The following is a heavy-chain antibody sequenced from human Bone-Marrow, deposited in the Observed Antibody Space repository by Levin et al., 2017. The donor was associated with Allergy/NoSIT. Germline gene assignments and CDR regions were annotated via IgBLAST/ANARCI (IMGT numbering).Heavy chain of an antibody. Sequence: PGGSLRLSCKGSGSSFSTYWIAWVRQMSGKGLEWMGAISPSDSDTIYRPPFHAQVTISVDKSISTAYLHFSSLKASDTAMYYCARGTYIYGPGDAGPGEDDVFNIWGQGTKVIVSS. CDR2: ISPSDSDT. J-gene: IGHJ3*02. D-gene: IGHD3-10*01. CDR3: ARGTYIYGPGDAGPGEDDVFNI. CDR1: GSSFSTYW. V-gene: IGHV5-51*01.